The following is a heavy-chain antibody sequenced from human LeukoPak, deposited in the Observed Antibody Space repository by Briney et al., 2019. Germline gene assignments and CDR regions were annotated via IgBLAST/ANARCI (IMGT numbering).Heavy chain of an antibody. J-gene: IGHJ4*02. V-gene: IGHV1-18*01. D-gene: IGHD3-10*01. CDR1: GYTFISYG. CDR2: ISAYNGNT. CDR3: ARIYYGSGSYYNVADY. Sequence: ASVKVSCKASGYTFISYGISWVRQAPGQGLEWMGWISAYNGNTNYAQKLQGRVTMTTDTSTSTAYMELRSLRSDDTAVYYCARIYYGSGSYYNVADYWGQGTLVTVSS.